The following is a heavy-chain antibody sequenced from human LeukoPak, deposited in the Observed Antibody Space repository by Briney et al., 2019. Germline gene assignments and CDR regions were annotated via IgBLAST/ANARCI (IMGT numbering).Heavy chain of an antibody. Sequence: GGSLRLSCAASGFTFSDYAMNWVRQAPGKGLEWVSTISYYGTYYADSVKGRFIISRDDSKSMLYLQMNSLRADDTAVYYCTKLKGWYGDGYFDYWGQGIVVTVSS. CDR2: ISYYGT. CDR1: GFTFSDYA. J-gene: IGHJ4*02. D-gene: IGHD6-19*01. V-gene: IGHV3-23*01. CDR3: TKLKGWYGDGYFDY.